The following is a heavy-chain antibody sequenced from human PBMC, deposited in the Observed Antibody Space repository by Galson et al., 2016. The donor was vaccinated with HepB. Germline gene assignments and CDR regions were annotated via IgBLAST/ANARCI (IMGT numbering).Heavy chain of an antibody. CDR2: IKQDGSQK. CDR1: GFTFSTYY. D-gene: IGHD6-19*01. Sequence: SLRLSCAASGFTFSTYYMIWVRQAPGKGLEWVANIKQDGSQKYYVDSVKGRFTISRDNAKNSLYLQMNSLRAEDTALYYCAKGGLAVAGAFDYWGQGTLVTVSS. CDR3: AKGGLAVAGAFDY. V-gene: IGHV3-7*03. J-gene: IGHJ4*02.